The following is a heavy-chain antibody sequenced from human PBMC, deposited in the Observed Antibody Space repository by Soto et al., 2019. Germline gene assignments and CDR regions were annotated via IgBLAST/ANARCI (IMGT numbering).Heavy chain of an antibody. D-gene: IGHD6-19*01. CDR3: AKDLPVAAPGDALDI. CDR1: GFILSNYA. CDR2: ISGSDGST. V-gene: IGHV3-23*01. Sequence: EVQLLESGGGLVQPGGSLRLSCAASGFILSNYAMNWVRQAPGKGLEWVSDISGSDGSTYYADSVKGRFTISRDNSKNTLNLQMDRLRAEDTAVYYCAKDLPVAAPGDALDIWGQGTMVTVSS. J-gene: IGHJ3*02.